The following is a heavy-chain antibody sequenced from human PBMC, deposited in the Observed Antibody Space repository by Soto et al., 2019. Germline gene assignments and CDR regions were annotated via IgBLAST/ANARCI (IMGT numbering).Heavy chain of an antibody. D-gene: IGHD1-26*01. CDR2: IYYSGST. V-gene: IGHV4-59*08. Sequence: SSETLSLTCTVSGGSIRSYYWSWIRQPPGKGLEWIGYIYYSGSTNYNPSLKSRVTISVDTSKNQFSLKLSSVTAADTAVYYCARRHGSAIADWGQGTLVTVYS. CDR3: ARRHGSAIAD. CDR1: GGSIRSYY. J-gene: IGHJ4*02.